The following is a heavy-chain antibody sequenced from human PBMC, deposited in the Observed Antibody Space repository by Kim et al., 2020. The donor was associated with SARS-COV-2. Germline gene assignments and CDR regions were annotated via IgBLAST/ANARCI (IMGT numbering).Heavy chain of an antibody. J-gene: IGHJ4*02. Sequence: GGSLRLSCAASGFTFSSYDMHWVRQATGKGLERVSAKGTAGDTYYPGSVKGRFTISRENAKNSLSLQMNSLRAGDTAVYYCARAFCTSCYGLDYWGQGTLVTVSS. CDR1: GFTFSSYD. CDR3: ARAFCTSCYGLDY. D-gene: IGHD2-2*01. CDR2: KGTAGDT. V-gene: IGHV3-13*04.